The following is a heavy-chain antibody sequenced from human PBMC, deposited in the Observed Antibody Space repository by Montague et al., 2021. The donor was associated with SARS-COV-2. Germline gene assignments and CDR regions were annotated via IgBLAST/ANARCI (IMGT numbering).Heavy chain of an antibody. J-gene: IGHJ2*01. CDR2: ISYTGST. D-gene: IGHD4-23*01. CDR3: ARHVDPCGGNCRNRYLDL. CDR1: GGSISSNLFY. Sequence: SETLSLTCTVSGGSISSNLFYWGWIRQTPGKGLEWIGDISYTGSTYYNPSLKSRVTVAVDTSKNQFSLRLISLTAADTAMYYCARHVDPCGGNCRNRYLDLWGRGSLVTVSS. V-gene: IGHV4-39*01.